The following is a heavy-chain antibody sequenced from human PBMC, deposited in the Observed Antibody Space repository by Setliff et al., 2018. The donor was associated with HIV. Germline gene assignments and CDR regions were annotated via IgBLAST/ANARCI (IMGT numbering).Heavy chain of an antibody. Sequence: SVKVSCKGFGGTFSTYSLSWVRQAHGQGLEWMGGIIPIFGKTHYAQKFQGRVTITADKSTTTAFMDLSGVRSEDTAVYYCAENMSPSIYSAPTNAVDIWGQGRMVTVSS. J-gene: IGHJ3*02. D-gene: IGHD2-21*01. V-gene: IGHV1-69*06. CDR1: GGTFSTYS. CDR2: IIPIFGKT. CDR3: AENMSPSIYSAPTNAVDI.